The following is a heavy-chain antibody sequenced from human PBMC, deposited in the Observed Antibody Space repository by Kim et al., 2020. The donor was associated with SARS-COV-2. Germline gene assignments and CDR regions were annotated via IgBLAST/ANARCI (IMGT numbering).Heavy chain of an antibody. D-gene: IGHD6-13*01. CDR1: GFTFRSFA. J-gene: IGHJ4*02. V-gene: IGHV3-30*01. CDR2: ITDDGSKK. CDR3: ARDHENPISSWPRDFDY. Sequence: GGSLRLSCAASGFTFRSFAMHWVRQAPGKGLEWVAVITDDGSKKYYADSVEGRLTISIDNSKNTLYLQMNSLRPDDTAIYYCARDHENPISSWPRDFDYWGQGIVVTVSA.